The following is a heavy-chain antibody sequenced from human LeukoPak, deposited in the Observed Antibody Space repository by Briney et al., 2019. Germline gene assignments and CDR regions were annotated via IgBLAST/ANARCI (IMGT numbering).Heavy chain of an antibody. CDR1: GFTFSSYE. V-gene: IGHV3-48*03. Sequence: GGSLRLSCAASGFTFSSYEMNWVRQAPGKGLEWVSYISSGGGGIFYADSVKGRFTISRDNAKNSLHLQMNSLRAEDTAVYYCARDGASHPSIYYFDYWGQGPLVTVSS. CDR2: ISSGGGGI. J-gene: IGHJ4*02. CDR3: ARDGASHPSIYYFDY. D-gene: IGHD4-17*01.